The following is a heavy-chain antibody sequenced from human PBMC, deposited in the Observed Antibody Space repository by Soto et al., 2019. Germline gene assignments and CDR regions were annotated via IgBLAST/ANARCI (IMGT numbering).Heavy chain of an antibody. CDR3: AREAAPLGPYYMDV. D-gene: IGHD6-13*01. V-gene: IGHV3-21*01. Sequence: GGSLRLSCAASGFTFSSYSMNWVRQAPGKGLEWVSSISSSSSYIYYADSVKGRFTISRDNAKNSLYLQMNSLRAEDTAVYYCAREAAPLGPYYMDVWGKGTTVTVSS. J-gene: IGHJ6*03. CDR1: GFTFSSYS. CDR2: ISSSSSYI.